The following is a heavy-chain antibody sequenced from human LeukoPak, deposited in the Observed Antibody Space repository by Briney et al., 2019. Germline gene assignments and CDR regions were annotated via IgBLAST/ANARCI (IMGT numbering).Heavy chain of an antibody. J-gene: IGHJ4*02. CDR1: GFTFSSYA. D-gene: IGHD3-22*01. CDR2: ISASGGST. Sequence: GGSLRLSCAASGFTFSSYAMTWVRQAPGKGLEWVSAISASGGSTYYADSVKGRFTISRDNSKNTLYLQMNSLRAEDTAVYYCATKKYYYDSSGYYSTFDYWGQGTLVTVSS. CDR3: ATKKYYYDSSGYYSTFDY. V-gene: IGHV3-23*01.